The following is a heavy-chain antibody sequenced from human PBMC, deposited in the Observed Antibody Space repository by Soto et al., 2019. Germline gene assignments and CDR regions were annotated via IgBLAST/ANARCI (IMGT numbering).Heavy chain of an antibody. V-gene: IGHV1-69*06. CDR3: ARGVLVVMGGYYNMDV. J-gene: IGHJ6*02. CDR2: INGLFGTT. Sequence: QVQLVQSGAEVKKPGSSVKVYCKASGANYNTYVFTWVRQAPGQGLEWMGGINGLFGTTNYAQKCQGRVTITEDKSMNIGYMGLSGLGSEDTAVYYCARGVLVVMGGYYNMDVWGQGNTVTVS. CDR1: GANYNTYV. D-gene: IGHD2-15*01.